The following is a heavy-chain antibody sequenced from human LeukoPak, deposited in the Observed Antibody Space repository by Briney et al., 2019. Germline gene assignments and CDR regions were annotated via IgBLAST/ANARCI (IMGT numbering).Heavy chain of an antibody. Sequence: ASVKVSCKASGGTFSSSAISWVRQAPGQGLEWMGRIIPILGIANYAQKFQGRVTITADKSTSTAYMELSSLRSEDTAVYYCARGYCSGGSCYHYFDYWGQGTLVTVSS. V-gene: IGHV1-69*04. D-gene: IGHD2-15*01. CDR3: ARGYCSGGSCYHYFDY. CDR2: IIPILGIA. J-gene: IGHJ4*02. CDR1: GGTFSSSA.